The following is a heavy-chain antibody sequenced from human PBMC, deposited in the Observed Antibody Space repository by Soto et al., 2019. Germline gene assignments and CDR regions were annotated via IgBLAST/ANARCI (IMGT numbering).Heavy chain of an antibody. V-gene: IGHV2-5*02. J-gene: IGHJ1*01. CDR1: GLSLSTSGVG. CDR3: ADRGYDSRGYRYFQH. D-gene: IGHD3-22*01. Sequence: QITLKESGPTLVKPTQTLTLTCTLSGLSLSTSGVGVGWIRQPPGKALEWLALIYWDDDKRYNPSLKSRLTVTKDTSKPQVVLTMTNMDPVDTATYYCADRGYDSRGYRYFQHWGQGTLVPVSS. CDR2: IYWDDDK.